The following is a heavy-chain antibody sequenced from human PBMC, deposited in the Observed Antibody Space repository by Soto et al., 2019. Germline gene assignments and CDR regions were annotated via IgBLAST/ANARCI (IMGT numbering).Heavy chain of an antibody. J-gene: IGHJ3*02. V-gene: IGHV3-21*01. D-gene: IGHD2-2*02. CDR2: ISSSSSYI. CDR3: ARDGIVVVPAAIASDVFDI. CDR1: GFTFSSYS. Sequence: GESLKISCAASGFTFSSYSMNWVRQAPGKGLEWVSSISSSSSYIYYADSVKGRFTISRDNAKNSLYLQMNSLRAEDTAVYYCARDGIVVVPAAIASDVFDIWGQGTMVTVSS.